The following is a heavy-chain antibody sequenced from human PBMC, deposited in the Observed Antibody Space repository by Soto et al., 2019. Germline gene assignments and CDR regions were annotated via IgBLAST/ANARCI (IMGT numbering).Heavy chain of an antibody. D-gene: IGHD5-18*01. CDR1: GFTLSSYS. J-gene: IGHJ6*02. CDR2: ISRSSTTTI. Sequence: GGSLRLSCAASGFTLSSYSMNWVRQAPGKGLELISYISRSSTTTIYYADSVKGRFTISRDNAKNSLYLQMNSLRDEDTAAYYCARDRLGYSYGNSMDVWGQGTTVTVSS. V-gene: IGHV3-48*02. CDR3: ARDRLGYSYGNSMDV.